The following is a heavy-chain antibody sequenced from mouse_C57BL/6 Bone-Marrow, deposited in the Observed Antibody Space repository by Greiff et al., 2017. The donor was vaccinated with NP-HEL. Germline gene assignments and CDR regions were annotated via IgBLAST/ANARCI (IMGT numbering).Heavy chain of an antibody. CDR2: ISNGGGST. V-gene: IGHV5-12*01. Sequence: EVKVEESGGGLVQPGGSLKLSCAASGFTFSDYYMYWVRQTPEKRLEWVAYISNGGGSTYYPDTVKGRFTISRDNAKNTLYLQMSRLKSEDTAMYYCARGLSYYYGSSPYWYFDVWGTGTTVTVSS. CDR3: ARGLSYYYGSSPYWYFDV. CDR1: GFTFSDYY. J-gene: IGHJ1*03. D-gene: IGHD1-1*01.